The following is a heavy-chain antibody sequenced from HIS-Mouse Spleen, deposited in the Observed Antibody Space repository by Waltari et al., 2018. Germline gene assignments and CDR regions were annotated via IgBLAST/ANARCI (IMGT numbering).Heavy chain of an antibody. D-gene: IGHD6-13*01. CDR1: GGSLSSSSYY. V-gene: IGHV4-39*07. J-gene: IGHJ2*01. CDR3: AREIPYSSSWYDWYFDL. CDR2: IYYSGST. Sequence: QLQLQESGPGLVKPSETLSLTCTFPGGSLSSSSYYWVWIRQPPGKGLEWIGSIYYSGSTYYNPSLKSRVTISVDTSKNQFSLKLSSVTAADTAVYYCAREIPYSSSWYDWYFDLWGRGTLVTVSS.